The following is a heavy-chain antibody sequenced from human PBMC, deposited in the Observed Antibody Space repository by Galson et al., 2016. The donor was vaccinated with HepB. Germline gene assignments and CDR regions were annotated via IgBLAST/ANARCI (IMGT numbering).Heavy chain of an antibody. J-gene: IGHJ4*02. CDR2: INEDGSEK. Sequence: SLRLSCAASGFTFSNYGIHWVRQAPGKGLEWVSNINEDGSEKYYVDSVKGRFTISRDNTKNSLYLQMNSLRAEDTAVYYCARQLQDFVWLPPDLSYWGQGTLVTVSS. CDR3: ARQLQDFVWLPPDLSY. D-gene: IGHD3-9*01. V-gene: IGHV3-7*04. CDR1: GFTFSNYG.